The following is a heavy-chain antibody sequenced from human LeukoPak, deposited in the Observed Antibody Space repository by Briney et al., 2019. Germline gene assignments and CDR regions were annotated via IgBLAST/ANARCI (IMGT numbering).Heavy chain of an antibody. CDR3: ASGRSDFDN. D-gene: IGHD1-26*01. CDR1: GYTLSTYA. J-gene: IGHJ4*02. V-gene: IGHV7-4-1*02. Sequence: ASVKVSCKASGYTLSTYAMNWVRQAPGQGLEWMGWINTKTGNPTYVQGFTGRFVFSLDTSVSTAYLQISSLKVEDTAVYYCASGRSDFDNWGRGTLVTVSS. CDR2: INTKTGNP.